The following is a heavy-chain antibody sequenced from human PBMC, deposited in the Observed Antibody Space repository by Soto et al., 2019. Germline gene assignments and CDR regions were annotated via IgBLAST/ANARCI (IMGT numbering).Heavy chain of an antibody. D-gene: IGHD6-13*01. CDR3: ARHPERIAEIGWFDP. V-gene: IGHV3-48*01. Sequence: EVQLVESGGGLVQPGGSLRLSCAASGFTFSSYRMNWVRQAPGQGLEWVSYISSSSSTIYYADAVKGRFTISRDNAKNSLYLQMTSLRAEDTAVYYCARHPERIAEIGWFDPWGQGTLVTVSS. CDR2: ISSSSSTI. J-gene: IGHJ5*02. CDR1: GFTFSSYR.